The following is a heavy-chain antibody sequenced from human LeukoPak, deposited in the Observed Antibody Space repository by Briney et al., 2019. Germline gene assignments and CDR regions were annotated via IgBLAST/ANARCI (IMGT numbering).Heavy chain of an antibody. CDR3: AREAGIAVAGYYYMDV. D-gene: IGHD6-19*01. Sequence: ASVKVSCKASGYTFTSYDINWVRQATGQGLEWMGWMNPNSGNTGYAQKFQGRVTITRDTSASTAYMELSSLRSEDMAVYYCAREAGIAVAGYYYMDVWGKGTTVTVSS. V-gene: IGHV1-8*03. J-gene: IGHJ6*03. CDR1: GYTFTSYD. CDR2: MNPNSGNT.